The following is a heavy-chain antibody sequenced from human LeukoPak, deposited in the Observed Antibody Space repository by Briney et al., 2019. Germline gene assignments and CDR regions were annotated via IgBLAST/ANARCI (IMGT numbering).Heavy chain of an antibody. D-gene: IGHD6-6*01. J-gene: IGHJ4*02. CDR1: GFTFRSYA. Sequence: PGGSLRLSCAASGFTFRSYAMSWVRQAPGKGLEWVSGISGSGGGTYYADSVRGRFTISRDNSKNTLYLQMNSLRAEDTAVYYCAKDLERSEYLYYFDYWGQGTLVTVSS. CDR3: AKDLERSEYLYYFDY. CDR2: ISGSGGGT. V-gene: IGHV3-23*01.